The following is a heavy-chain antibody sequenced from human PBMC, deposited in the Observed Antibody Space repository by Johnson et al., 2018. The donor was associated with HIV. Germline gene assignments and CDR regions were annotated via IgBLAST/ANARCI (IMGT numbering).Heavy chain of an antibody. CDR3: ARDGMAATKANI. V-gene: IGHV3-66*01. Sequence: VQLVESGGGLVQPGGSLRLSCAASGLNVSSTYMSWVRQAPGKGLEWVSVIYSGGSTYYADSVKGRFTISRDNSKNTLYLQMNSLRAEDTAVYYCARDGMAATKANIWGQGTMVTVSS. D-gene: IGHD1-14*01. CDR1: GLNVSSTY. CDR2: IYSGGST. J-gene: IGHJ3*02.